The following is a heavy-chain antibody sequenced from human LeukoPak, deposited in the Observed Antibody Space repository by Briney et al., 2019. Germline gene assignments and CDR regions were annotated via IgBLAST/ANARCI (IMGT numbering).Heavy chain of an antibody. D-gene: IGHD1-14*01. CDR2: ISGSGGST. Sequence: GGSLRLSCAASGFTFSSYAMSWVRQAPGKGLEWVSAISGSGGSTYYADSVKGRFTISRDNSKNTLYLQMNSLRAEDTAVYYCAKTPDNYYYYGMDVWGQGTTVTVSS. CDR1: GFTFSSYA. J-gene: IGHJ6*02. CDR3: AKTPDNYYYYGMDV. V-gene: IGHV3-23*01.